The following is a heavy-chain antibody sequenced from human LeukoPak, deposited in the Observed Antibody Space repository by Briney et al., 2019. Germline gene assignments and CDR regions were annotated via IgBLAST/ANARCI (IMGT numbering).Heavy chain of an antibody. Sequence: GGSLRLSCAASGFTFSSYGMHWVRQAPGKGLEWVAFIRYDGSNKYYADSVKGRFTISRDNSKNTLYLQMNSLRAEDTAVYYCANYGSGTYAYDYWGQGTLVTVSS. CDR2: IRYDGSNK. D-gene: IGHD3-10*01. CDR1: GFTFSSYG. V-gene: IGHV3-30*02. CDR3: ANYGSGTYAYDY. J-gene: IGHJ4*02.